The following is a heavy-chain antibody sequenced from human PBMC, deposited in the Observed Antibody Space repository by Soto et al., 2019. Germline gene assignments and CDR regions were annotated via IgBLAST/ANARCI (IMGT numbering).Heavy chain of an antibody. CDR3: ARDLVVPAAMQSSHY. J-gene: IGHJ4*02. CDR1: GFTFSSYS. Sequence: GGSLRLSCAASGFTFSSYSMNWVRQAPGKGLEWVSYISSSSSTIYYADSVKGRFTISRDNAKNSLYLQMNSLRAEDTAVYYCARDLVVPAAMQSSHYWGQGTLVTVSS. V-gene: IGHV3-48*01. CDR2: ISSSSSTI. D-gene: IGHD2-2*01.